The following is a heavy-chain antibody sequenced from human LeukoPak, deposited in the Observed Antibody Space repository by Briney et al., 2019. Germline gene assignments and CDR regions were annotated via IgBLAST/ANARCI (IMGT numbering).Heavy chain of an antibody. CDR3: AADLLGWSTGYMDV. J-gene: IGHJ6*03. CDR1: GFTFTSSA. V-gene: IGHV1-58*01. CDR2: IVVGSGNT. D-gene: IGHD7-27*01. Sequence: EASVKVSCKASGFTFTSSAVQWVRQARGQRLEWIGWIVVGSGNTNYAQMFQERVTITRDMSTSTAYMELSSLRSEDTAVYYCAADLLGWSTGYMDVWGKGTTVTVSS.